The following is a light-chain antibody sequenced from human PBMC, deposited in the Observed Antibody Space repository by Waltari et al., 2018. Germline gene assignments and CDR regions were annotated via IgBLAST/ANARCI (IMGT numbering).Light chain of an antibody. J-gene: IGLJ2*01. CDR2: DNN. CDR3: ATWDSSLSVGHVV. CDR1: SSNIGKNY. V-gene: IGLV1-51*01. Sequence: QSVLTQPPSVSAAPGQKVSISCSGSSSNIGKNYVSWYQQLPGTAPKRIIYDNNKRPSGIPDRFSGSKSSTSATLGITGLQTGDEADYYCATWDSSLSVGHVVFGGGTKLTVL.